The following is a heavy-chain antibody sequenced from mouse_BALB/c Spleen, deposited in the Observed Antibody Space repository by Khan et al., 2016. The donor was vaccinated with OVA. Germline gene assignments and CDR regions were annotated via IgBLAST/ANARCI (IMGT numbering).Heavy chain of an antibody. CDR1: GYAFTNYL. V-gene: IGHV1-54*01. J-gene: IGHJ2*01. CDR3: AYYDYYFDY. CDR2: INPGSGGT. Sequence: QVRLQQSGAELVRPGTSVKVSCKASGYAFTNYLIEWVKQRPGQGLEWFGVINPGSGGTNYNEKFKGKATLTADKSSSTAYRQLSSLTSDDSAVYFCAYYDYYFDYWGQGTTLTVSS. D-gene: IGHD2-4*01.